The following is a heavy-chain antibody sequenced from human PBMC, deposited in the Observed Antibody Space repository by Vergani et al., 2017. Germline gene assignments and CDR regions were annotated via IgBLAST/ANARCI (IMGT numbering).Heavy chain of an antibody. J-gene: IGHJ4*02. CDR2: IYYSGST. CDR3: ARHSRYSSGWSRFDY. Sequence: QVQLQESGPGLVKPSETLSLTCTVSGGSLSSYYWGWIRQPPGKGLEWIGSIYYSGSTYYNPSLKSRVTISVDTSKNQFSLKLSSVTAADTAVYYCARHSRYSSGWSRFDYWGQGTLVTVSS. V-gene: IGHV4-39*01. D-gene: IGHD6-19*01. CDR1: GGSLSSYY.